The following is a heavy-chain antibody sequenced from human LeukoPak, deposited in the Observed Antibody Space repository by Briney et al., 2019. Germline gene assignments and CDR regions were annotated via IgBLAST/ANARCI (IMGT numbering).Heavy chain of an antibody. V-gene: IGHV3-23*01. D-gene: IGHD6-13*01. Sequence: GGSLRLSCAASGLTFSSYAMSWVRQAPGKGLEWVSAISGSGGSTYYADSVKGRFTISRDNSKNTLYLQMNSLRAEDTAVYYCAKERRPRIAAADLDYWGQGTLVTVSS. CDR1: GLTFSSYA. CDR2: ISGSGGST. CDR3: AKERRPRIAAADLDY. J-gene: IGHJ4*02.